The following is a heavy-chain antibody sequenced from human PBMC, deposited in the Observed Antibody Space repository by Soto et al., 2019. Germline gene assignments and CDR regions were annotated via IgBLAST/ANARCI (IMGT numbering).Heavy chain of an antibody. Sequence: PGGSLRLSCAASGFTFSSYWMSWVRQAPGKGLEWVANIKEDGSEKYYVDSVKGRFTISRDSAKNSLYLQMNSLRAEDTAVYYCARGSVRCTNGVCLKYWGQGTLVTVSS. J-gene: IGHJ4*02. CDR1: GFTFSSYW. CDR2: IKEDGSEK. D-gene: IGHD2-8*01. CDR3: ARGSVRCTNGVCLKY. V-gene: IGHV3-7*03.